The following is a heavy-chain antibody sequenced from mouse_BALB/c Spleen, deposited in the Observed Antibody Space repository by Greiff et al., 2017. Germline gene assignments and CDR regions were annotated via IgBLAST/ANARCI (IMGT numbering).Heavy chain of an antibody. CDR1: GYTFTSYW. V-gene: IGHV1-14*01. CDR3: ARDYYGYDWYFDV. D-gene: IGHD1-2*01. CDR2: INPYNDGT. J-gene: IGHJ1*01. Sequence: EVQLQQPGAELVKPGASVKLSCKASGYTFTSYWMHWVKQKPGQGLEWIGYINPYNDGTKYNEKFKGKATLTSDKSSSTAYMELSSLTSEDSAVYYCARDYYGYDWYFDVWGAGTTVTVSS.